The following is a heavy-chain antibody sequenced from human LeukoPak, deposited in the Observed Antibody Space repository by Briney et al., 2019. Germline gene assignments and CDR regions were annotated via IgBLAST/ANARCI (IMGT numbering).Heavy chain of an antibody. CDR3: ARGESPHLLWFGEEIPGMDV. J-gene: IGHJ6*03. D-gene: IGHD3-10*01. V-gene: IGHV1-8*02. Sequence: ASVKVSCKASGYTFTSYDINWVRQATGQGLEWMGWMNPNSGNTGYAQKLQGRVTMTTDTSTSTAYMELRSLRSDDTAVYYCARGESPHLLWFGEEIPGMDVWGKGTTVTVSS. CDR1: GYTFTSYD. CDR2: MNPNSGNT.